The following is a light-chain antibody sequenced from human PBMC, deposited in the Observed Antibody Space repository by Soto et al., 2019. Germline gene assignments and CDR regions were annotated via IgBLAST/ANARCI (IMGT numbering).Light chain of an antibody. CDR3: CSYAGSITYV. V-gene: IGLV2-23*01. CDR2: EGN. J-gene: IGLJ1*01. CDR1: SSDVGYYNL. Sequence: QSALTQPASVSGSPGQSITISCTGTSSDVGYYNLVSWYQQHPGKAPKLMIFEGNKRPSGVSNRFSGSKSGNTASLTISGLQAEDEADYYCCSYAGSITYVFGSGTKLTVL.